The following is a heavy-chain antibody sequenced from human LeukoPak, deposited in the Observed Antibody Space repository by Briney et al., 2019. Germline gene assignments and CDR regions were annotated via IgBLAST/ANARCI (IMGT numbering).Heavy chain of an antibody. CDR2: VKNRGDGRTT. CDR1: TFTKAW. V-gene: IGHV3-15*07. Sequence: GGSLRLSCVVSTFTKAWMNWVRQAPGKGLEWVGRVKNRGDGRTTDYAAPVKGRFTISRDDSKNTLYLQMNSLKTEDTGVYYCTTDPQRGYYFDYWGQGTLVTVSS. CDR3: TTDPQRGYYFDY. J-gene: IGHJ4*02. D-gene: IGHD3-3*01.